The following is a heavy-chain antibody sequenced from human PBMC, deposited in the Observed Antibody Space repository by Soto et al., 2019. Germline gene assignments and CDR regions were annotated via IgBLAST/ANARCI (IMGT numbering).Heavy chain of an antibody. CDR3: ATDRLPPAKDYYYGMDV. V-gene: IGHV1-3*01. Sequence: ASVKVSCKASGYTFTSYAMHWVRQAPGQRLEWMGWINAGNGNTIYAQKFQGRVTMTEDTSTDTAYMELSSLRSEDTAVYYCATDRLPPAKDYYYGMDVWGQGTTVTVSS. CDR1: GYTFTSYA. D-gene: IGHD2-2*01. J-gene: IGHJ6*02. CDR2: INAGNGNT.